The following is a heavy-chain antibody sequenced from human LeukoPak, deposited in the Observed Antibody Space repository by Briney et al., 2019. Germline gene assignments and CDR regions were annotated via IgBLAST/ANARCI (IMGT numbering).Heavy chain of an antibody. J-gene: IGHJ4*02. CDR1: GFTFSSYA. CDR3: AKQGSTSCYDHIDY. V-gene: IGHV3-23*01. D-gene: IGHD2-2*01. CDR2: ISGTGGTT. Sequence: TGGSLRLSCAASGFTFSSYAMSWVRQAPGKGLEWVSAISGTGGTTYYADSVKGRFTISRDNSKNTLYLQMNSLRAEDTAVYYCAKQGSTSCYDHIDYWGQGTLVTVSS.